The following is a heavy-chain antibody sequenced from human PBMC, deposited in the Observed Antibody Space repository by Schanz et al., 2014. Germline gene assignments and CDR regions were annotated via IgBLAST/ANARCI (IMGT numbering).Heavy chain of an antibody. CDR1: GYTFTDYG. Sequence: QVQVVQSGAEVKKPGASVKVSCKASGYTFTDYGVIWVRQAPGQGLEWMGRIIPILGIATYAQKFQGRLTITADKSTSTAYMELSSLRSEDTAVYYCGRGFSRSYIDFWGQGTLVTVSS. V-gene: IGHV1-69*04. CDR3: GRGFSRSYIDF. J-gene: IGHJ4*02. CDR2: IIPILGIA. D-gene: IGHD3-10*01.